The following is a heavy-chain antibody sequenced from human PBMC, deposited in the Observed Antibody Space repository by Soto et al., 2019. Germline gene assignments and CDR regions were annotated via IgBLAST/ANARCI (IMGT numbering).Heavy chain of an antibody. D-gene: IGHD2-15*01. CDR1: GVRLSSYA. CDR3: AKDRRDGDFMHILVVDF. V-gene: IGHV3-30*18. J-gene: IGHJ4*02. CDR2: MSYDESKK. Sequence: PGGSLRLSCATSGVRLSSYAMQWVRQGPGKGLEWVALMSYDESKKYYADSVKGRFTISRDTSKNTLVLEMNNLRVEDTAVYYCAKDRRDGDFMHILVVDFWGQGALVTVSS.